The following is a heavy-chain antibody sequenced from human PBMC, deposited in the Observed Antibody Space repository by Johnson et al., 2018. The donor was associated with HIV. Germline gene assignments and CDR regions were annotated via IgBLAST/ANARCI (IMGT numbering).Heavy chain of an antibody. V-gene: IGHV3-66*01. D-gene: IGHD3-10*01. Sequence: VQLVESGGGVVQPGGSLRLSCAASGFIVTTKYMSWVRQAPGKGLEWVSVIYSGGSTYYADSVKGRFTISRDNSKNTLYLQMNSLRVEDTAVYYCASEVRGVLDIWGQGTMVTVSS. CDR3: ASEVRGVLDI. J-gene: IGHJ3*02. CDR1: GFIVTTKY. CDR2: IYSGGST.